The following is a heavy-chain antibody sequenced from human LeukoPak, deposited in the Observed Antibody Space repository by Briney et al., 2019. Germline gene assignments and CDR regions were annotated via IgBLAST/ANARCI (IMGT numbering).Heavy chain of an antibody. Sequence: PSETLSLTCAVYGGSFSGYYWSWIRQPPGKGLEWIGEINHSGSTNYNPSLKSRVTISVDTSKNQFSLKLSSVTAADTAVYYCAREGQRDLLWFGDPASYYYGMDVWGKGTTVTVSS. D-gene: IGHD3-10*01. CDR3: AREGQRDLLWFGDPASYYYGMDV. J-gene: IGHJ6*04. CDR1: GGSFSGYY. V-gene: IGHV4-34*01. CDR2: INHSGST.